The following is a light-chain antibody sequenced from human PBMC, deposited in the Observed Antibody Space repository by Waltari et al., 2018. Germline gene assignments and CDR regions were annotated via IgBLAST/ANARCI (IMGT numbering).Light chain of an antibody. J-gene: IGKJ4*01. CDR1: QNITNNY. CDR3: QQYENSPLT. CDR2: DSS. V-gene: IGKV3-20*01. Sequence: EVILTQSPDTLSLSPGARATLSCRASQNITNNYLAWYQQKPGLAPRLLIYDSSSRATGVPDRFSGSGAGTDFTLTLGRLEPEDYAVYYCQQYENSPLTFGGGTQVETK.